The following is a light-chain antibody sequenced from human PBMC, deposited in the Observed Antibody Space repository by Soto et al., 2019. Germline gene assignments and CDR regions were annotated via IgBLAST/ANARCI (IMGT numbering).Light chain of an antibody. V-gene: IGKV3-15*01. CDR3: QHYNKWPPWT. Sequence: EIVMMQSPATLSVSPGERATLSCRASQSVSSNLAWYQQKPGQAPRLLIYGASTRATGIPARFSGSGSGTEFTLTISSLQSEDFAVYYCQHYNKWPPWTFGEGTKVEIK. J-gene: IGKJ1*01. CDR1: QSVSSN. CDR2: GAS.